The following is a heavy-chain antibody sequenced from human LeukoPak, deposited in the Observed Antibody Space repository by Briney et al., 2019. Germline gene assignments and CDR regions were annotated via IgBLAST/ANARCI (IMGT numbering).Heavy chain of an antibody. CDR3: ARARAAGTSHDGFDY. V-gene: IGHV3-48*04. D-gene: IGHD6-13*01. CDR1: GFTFSSYW. J-gene: IGHJ4*02. Sequence: GGSLRLSCAASGFTFSSYWMSWVRQAPGKGLEWVSYISSSGTTIYYADSVKGRFTISRDNTLNSLYLQLNSLRAEDTAVYYCARARAAGTSHDGFDYWGQGTLVTVSS. CDR2: ISSSGTTI.